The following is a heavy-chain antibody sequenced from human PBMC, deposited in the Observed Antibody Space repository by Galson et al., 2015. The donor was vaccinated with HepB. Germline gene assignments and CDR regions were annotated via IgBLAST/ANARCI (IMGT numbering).Heavy chain of an antibody. J-gene: IGHJ3*02. V-gene: IGHV1-69*13. CDR2: IIPIFGTA. CDR3: ARERLGYCSSTSCYFNAFDI. Sequence: SVKVSCKASGGTFSSYAISWVRQAPGQGLEWMGGIIPIFGTANYAQKFQGRVTITADESTSTAYMELSSLRSEDTAVYYCARERLGYCSSTSCYFNAFDIWGQGTMVTVSS. D-gene: IGHD2-2*01. CDR1: GGTFSSYA.